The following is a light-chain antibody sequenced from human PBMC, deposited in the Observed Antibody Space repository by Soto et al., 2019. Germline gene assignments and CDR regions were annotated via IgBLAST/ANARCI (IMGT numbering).Light chain of an antibody. J-gene: IGLJ1*01. Sequence: QSALTQPASVSGSPGQSITISCTGTSSDVGGYNSVSWYRQDPGKAPKLMIYDVTNRPSGVSNRFSGSKSGNTASLTISELQAEDEADYYCSSFTSDITYVFGTGTKLTVL. CDR2: DVT. V-gene: IGLV2-14*01. CDR3: SSFTSDITYV. CDR1: SSDVGGYNS.